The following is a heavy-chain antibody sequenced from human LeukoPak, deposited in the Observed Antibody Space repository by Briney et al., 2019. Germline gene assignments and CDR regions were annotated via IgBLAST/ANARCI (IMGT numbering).Heavy chain of an antibody. D-gene: IGHD3-10*01. Sequence: ETLSLTCTVSGGSISSYYWSWVRQAPGKGLEWVSTIIGSAVNTYYADSVKGRFTISRDDSKNTVYLQMNSLRAEDTAVYSCAKYTSGTSYRGLDQWGQGTLVTVSS. CDR1: GGSISSYY. CDR3: AKYTSGTSYRGLDQ. CDR2: IIGSAVNT. J-gene: IGHJ4*02. V-gene: IGHV3-23*01.